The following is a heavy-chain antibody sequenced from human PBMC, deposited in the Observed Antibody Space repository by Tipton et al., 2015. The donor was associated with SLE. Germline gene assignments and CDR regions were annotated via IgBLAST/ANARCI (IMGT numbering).Heavy chain of an antibody. J-gene: IGHJ5*02. CDR1: GGSISSYY. Sequence: TLSLTCTVSGGSISSYYWSWIRQSPGMGLVWIGYIYTSGTTNYNPSLKSRVTISVDTSKNQFSLALRSVTAADTAVYYCASGGYYGSGSYYGGWFDPWGHGTLVTVSS. V-gene: IGHV4-4*08. D-gene: IGHD3-10*01. CDR2: IYTSGTT. CDR3: ASGGYYGSGSYYGGWFDP.